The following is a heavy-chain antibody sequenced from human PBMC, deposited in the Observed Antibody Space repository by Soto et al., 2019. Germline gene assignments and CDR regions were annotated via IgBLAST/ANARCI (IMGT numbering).Heavy chain of an antibody. D-gene: IGHD4-4*01. Sequence: VGSLRLSCAASGLRPSTYTMNWVRQAPGKRLEWVSSISGTGGSIYYADSVKGRFTISRDNAKSSLYLQMNSLRVEDTAVYHRASVLITTIAGFDFLGLGTL. CDR2: ISGTGGSI. CDR1: GLRPSTYT. V-gene: IGHV3-21*01. CDR3: ASVLITTIAGFDF. J-gene: IGHJ4*02.